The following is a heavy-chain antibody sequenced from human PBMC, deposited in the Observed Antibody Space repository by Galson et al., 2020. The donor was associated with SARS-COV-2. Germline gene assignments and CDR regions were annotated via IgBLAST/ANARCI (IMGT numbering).Heavy chain of an antibody. CDR2: FDAQHGEP. D-gene: IGHD3-22*01. CDR3: ATERNSADYDSRSNFDY. Sequence: ASVKDSCRVSRSTLSEFLIHWVRQAPADGPKRLGGFDAQHGEPVYAQKFRGRLTMTEDTSTDTAYMELSGLRSEDTAVYYCATERNSADYDSRSNFDYWGQGSLITVSS. CDR1: RSTLSEFL. V-gene: IGHV1-24*01. J-gene: IGHJ4*02.